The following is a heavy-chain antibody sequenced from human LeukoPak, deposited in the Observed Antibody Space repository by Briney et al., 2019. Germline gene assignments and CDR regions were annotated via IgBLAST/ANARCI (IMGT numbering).Heavy chain of an antibody. D-gene: IGHD2-21*02. V-gene: IGHV5-51*01. CDR3: ARFVYCGGDCSNWFDP. Sequence: GESLKISCKGSGYRFTSYWIGWVRQMPGKGLEWMGIIYPADSDTRYSPSFQGQVTISADKSISTAYLQWSSLKASDSAMYYCARFVYCGGDCSNWFDPWAREPWSPSPQ. CDR2: IYPADSDT. J-gene: IGHJ5*02. CDR1: GYRFTSYW.